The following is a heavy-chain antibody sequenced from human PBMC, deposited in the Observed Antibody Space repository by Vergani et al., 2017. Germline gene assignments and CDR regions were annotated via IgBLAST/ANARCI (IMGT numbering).Heavy chain of an antibody. CDR1: GFSFSSYS. Sequence: EVQLVESGGGLVKPGGSLRLSCAASGFSFSSYSMNWVRQAPGKGLEWVASISGSSSYVFYRDSVEGRFTITRDNAKKSVYLQMNSLRAEDTAMYFCAGGLWDYTHIGCSPPSYWGQGTQVTVSS. V-gene: IGHV3-21*02. J-gene: IGHJ4*02. CDR3: AGGLWDYTHIGCSPPSY. CDR2: ISGSSSYV. D-gene: IGHD2-21*01.